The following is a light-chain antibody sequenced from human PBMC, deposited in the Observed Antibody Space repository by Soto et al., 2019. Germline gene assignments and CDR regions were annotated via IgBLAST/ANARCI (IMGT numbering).Light chain of an antibody. Sequence: EIVLTQSPATLSLSPGERATLSCRASQSVSSYLAWYQQKPGQAPRLLIYDASNRATGIPARFSGSGSGTDFPITISSLEHDDFAVYYCQQRSDWPTTFGGGTKLQIK. CDR3: QQRSDWPTT. CDR2: DAS. V-gene: IGKV3-11*01. CDR1: QSVSSY. J-gene: IGKJ4*01.